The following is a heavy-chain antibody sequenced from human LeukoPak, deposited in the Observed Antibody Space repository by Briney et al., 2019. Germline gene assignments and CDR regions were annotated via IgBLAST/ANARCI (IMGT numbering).Heavy chain of an antibody. J-gene: IGHJ3*02. D-gene: IGHD1-26*01. V-gene: IGHV3-21*01. CDR2: ISSSSSYI. CDR3: ARARSYYYAFDI. CDR1: GFNLSSHS. Sequence: GSLRLSCAASGFNLSSHSLKRVRQAPGKGLEWVSSISSSSSYIYYADSVKGRFTISRDNAKNSLYLQMNSLRAEDTAVYYCARARSYYYAFDIWGQGTMVTVSS.